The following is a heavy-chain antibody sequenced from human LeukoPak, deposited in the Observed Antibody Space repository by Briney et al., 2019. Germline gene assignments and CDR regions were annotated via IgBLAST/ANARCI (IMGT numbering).Heavy chain of an antibody. J-gene: IGHJ4*02. D-gene: IGHD3-3*01. CDR3: ARAGRVLEWLFDY. V-gene: IGHV1-69*05. CDR2: IVPISGTP. CDR1: GGTFSTYA. Sequence: ASVKVSCKASGGTFSTYAINWVRQAPGQGLEWMGGIVPISGTPNYAQKFQGRVTITTDESTSTAYMELSSLRSEDTAVYYCARAGRVLEWLFDYWGQGTLVTVSS.